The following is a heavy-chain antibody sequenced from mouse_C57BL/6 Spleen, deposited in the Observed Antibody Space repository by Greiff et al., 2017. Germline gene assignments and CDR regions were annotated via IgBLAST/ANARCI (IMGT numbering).Heavy chain of an antibody. CDR1: GYTFTDYN. V-gene: IGHV1-18*01. CDR2: INPNNGGT. CDR3: ARLRLGYAMDY. D-gene: IGHD2-12*01. J-gene: IGHJ4*01. Sequence: VQLQQSGPELVKPGASVKIPCKASGYTFTDYNMDWVKQSHGKSLEWIGDINPNNGGTIYNQKFKGKATFTVDKSSSTAYMELRSLTSEDTAVYYCARLRLGYAMDYWGQGTSVTVSS.